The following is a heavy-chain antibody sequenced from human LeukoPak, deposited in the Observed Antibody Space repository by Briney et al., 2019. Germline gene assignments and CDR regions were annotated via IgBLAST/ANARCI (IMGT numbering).Heavy chain of an antibody. CDR3: ATLMSGGLTDY. J-gene: IGHJ4*02. V-gene: IGHV4-59*01. CDR2: VSYSGSP. D-gene: IGHD4-23*01. Sequence: SETLSLTCNVSGGSISSYYWSWIRQPPGKGLEWIGYVSYSGSPNYNPSLKSRVTISLDTSKNQFSLKLSSVTAADTAVYYCATLMSGGLTDYWGQGTLVTVSS. CDR1: GGSISSYY.